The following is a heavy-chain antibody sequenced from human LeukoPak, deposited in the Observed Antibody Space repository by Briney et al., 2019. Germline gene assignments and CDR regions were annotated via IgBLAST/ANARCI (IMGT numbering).Heavy chain of an antibody. J-gene: IGHJ4*02. CDR1: GFTFSCYP. V-gene: IGHV3-23*01. CDR2: ISEYGDVT. D-gene: IGHD2-2*01. CDR3: ARDPEYQLLYYFDY. Sequence: GGSLRLSCVVSGFTFSCYPMSWVRQAPGKGLEWVSVISEYGDVTHYADSVKGRFTISRDNSKNTLYLQMNSLRAEDTAVYYCARDPEYQLLYYFDYWGQGTLVTVSS.